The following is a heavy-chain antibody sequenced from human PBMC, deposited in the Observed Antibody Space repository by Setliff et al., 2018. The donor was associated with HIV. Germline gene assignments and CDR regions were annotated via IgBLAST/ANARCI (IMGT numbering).Heavy chain of an antibody. J-gene: IGHJ6*02. D-gene: IGHD2-15*01. CDR2: ISDDGTNT. CDR3: ASLYCSGGSCYYYHALDV. V-gene: IGHV3-30*04. CDR1: GFSLTSLA. Sequence: LRLSCAVSGFSLTSLAIHWVRQAPGKGLEWVAVISDDGTNTYYADSVKGRFTISRDNSKNTLFLQMNSLRGEDTAVYYCASLYCSGGSCYYYHALDVWGQGTTVTVSS.